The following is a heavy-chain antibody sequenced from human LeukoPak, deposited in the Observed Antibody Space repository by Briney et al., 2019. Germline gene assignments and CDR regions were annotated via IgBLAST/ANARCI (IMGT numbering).Heavy chain of an antibody. CDR2: ISTYNGNT. CDR1: GYTFTNYG. V-gene: IGHV1-18*01. D-gene: IGHD3-22*01. CDR3: ARAGYYSDSSGHYYVRY. J-gene: IGHJ4*02. Sequence: GASVKVSCKASGYTFTNYGISWARQAPGQGLEWMGWISTYNGNTKYAQKLQGRVTMTTDTSTSTAYMELRSLRSDDTAVYYCARAGYYSDSSGHYYVRYWGQGTLVTVSS.